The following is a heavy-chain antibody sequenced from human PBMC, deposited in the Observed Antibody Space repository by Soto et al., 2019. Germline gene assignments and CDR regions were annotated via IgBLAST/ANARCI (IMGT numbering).Heavy chain of an antibody. J-gene: IGHJ4*02. CDR1: GYTFTSYY. Sequence: SVKVSCKASGYTFTSYYMQWVRQARGQRLEWIGWIVVGSGNTNYAQKFQERVTITRDMSTSTAYMELSSLRSEDTAVYYCAAVPRAAGDLLHDYWGQGTLVTVSS. CDR3: AAVPRAAGDLLHDY. D-gene: IGHD6-13*01. CDR2: IVVGSGNT. V-gene: IGHV1-58*02.